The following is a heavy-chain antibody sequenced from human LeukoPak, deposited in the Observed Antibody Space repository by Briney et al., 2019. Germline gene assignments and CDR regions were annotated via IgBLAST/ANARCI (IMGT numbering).Heavy chain of an antibody. D-gene: IGHD3-22*01. CDR2: ISVSGGST. CDR1: GFTFSSYA. CDR3: AKDLYYDSSGYLFDY. V-gene: IGHV3-23*01. J-gene: IGHJ4*02. Sequence: PGASLRLSGAASGFTFSSYAMSWVRQAPGKGLEWVSAISVSGGSTYYADSVKDRFTISRDNSKNTPYLQMNSLRAEDTAVYYCAKDLYYDSSGYLFDYWGQGTLVTVSS.